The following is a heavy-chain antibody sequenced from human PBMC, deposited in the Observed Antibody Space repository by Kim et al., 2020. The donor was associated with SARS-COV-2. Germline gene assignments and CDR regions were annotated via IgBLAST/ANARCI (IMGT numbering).Heavy chain of an antibody. V-gene: IGHV1-18*04. J-gene: IGHJ4*02. CDR1: GYTFSSYG. CDR3: ARDDRPAAYSSGWYPDGGLVW. CDR2: ISSYNGNT. Sequence: ASVKVSCKASGYTFSSYGISWVRQAPGQGLEWMGWISSYNGNTNYAQKLQGRVTMTTDTSTNTAYMELRSLRPDDTAVYYCARDDRPAAYSSGWYPDGGLVWWGQGPLVTVSS. D-gene: IGHD6-19*01.